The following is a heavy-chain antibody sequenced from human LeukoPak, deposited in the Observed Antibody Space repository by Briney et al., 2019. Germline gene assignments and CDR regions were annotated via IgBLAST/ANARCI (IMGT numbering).Heavy chain of an antibody. D-gene: IGHD3-10*01. CDR2: IYSGGST. Sequence: SGGSLRLSCAASGFTVSSNYMSWVRQAPGKGLEWVSVIYSGGSTYYADSVKGRFTISRDNSKNTPYLQMNSLRAEDTAVYYCARYTMVRGVINYYYYMDVWGKGTTVTISS. J-gene: IGHJ6*03. CDR1: GFTVSSNY. V-gene: IGHV3-66*01. CDR3: ARYTMVRGVINYYYYMDV.